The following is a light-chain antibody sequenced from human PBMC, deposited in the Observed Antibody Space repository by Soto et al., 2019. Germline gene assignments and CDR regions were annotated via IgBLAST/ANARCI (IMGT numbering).Light chain of an antibody. CDR2: DVT. J-gene: IGLJ2*01. V-gene: IGLV2-14*01. Sequence: QSVLTQPASVSGSPGQSITISCTGTSSDVGGYNFVSWYQQHPGKAPKLMIYDVTNRPSGVSNRFSGSKSGNTASLTISGLQAEDEADYYCSSYAGFNIFGAGTQLTVL. CDR3: SSYAGFNI. CDR1: SSDVGGYNF.